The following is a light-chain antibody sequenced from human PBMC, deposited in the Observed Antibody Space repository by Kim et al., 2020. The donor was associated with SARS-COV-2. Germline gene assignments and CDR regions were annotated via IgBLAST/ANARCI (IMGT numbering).Light chain of an antibody. CDR3: QQYSDWPPVT. CDR2: GAS. CDR1: QSVSSN. V-gene: IGKV3-15*01. Sequence: EIVMTQTPATLSVSPGERVTLSCRASQSVSSNLAWYQQKPGQAPRLLIYGASTRATGIPARFSGSGSGTEFTLTISSLQSEDFAVYHCQQYSDWPPVTFGGGTKVDIK. J-gene: IGKJ4*01.